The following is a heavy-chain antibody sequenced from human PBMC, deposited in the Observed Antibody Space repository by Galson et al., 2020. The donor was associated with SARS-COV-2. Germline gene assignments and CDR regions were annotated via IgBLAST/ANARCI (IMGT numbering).Heavy chain of an antibody. V-gene: IGHV3-30*18. Sequence: TGGSLRLSCAASGFTFSSYGMHWVRQAPGKGLEWVAVISYDGSNKYYADSVKGRFTISRDNSKNTLYLQMNSLRAEDTAVYYCAKDRIDGLDYDFCNYYDGMDVWGQGTTVTVSS. J-gene: IGHJ6*02. CDR3: AKDRIDGLDYDFCNYYDGMDV. CDR1: GFTFSSYG. D-gene: IGHD3-3*01. CDR2: ISYDGSNK.